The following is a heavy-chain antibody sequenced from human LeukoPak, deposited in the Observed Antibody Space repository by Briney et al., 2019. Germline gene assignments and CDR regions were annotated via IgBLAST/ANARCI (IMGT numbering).Heavy chain of an antibody. CDR1: GFSFSSYG. CDR2: ISYAGSSK. D-gene: IGHD5-18*01. Sequence: QSGGSLRLSCAASGFSFSSYGLHWVRQAPGKGLEWVAVISYAGSSKLYADSVKGRFTLSGDNSKNTLYLQMNSLSAEDTAVYYCARNGYSYGSLDYFDYWGQGTLVTVSS. V-gene: IGHV3-30*03. J-gene: IGHJ4*02. CDR3: ARNGYSYGSLDYFDY.